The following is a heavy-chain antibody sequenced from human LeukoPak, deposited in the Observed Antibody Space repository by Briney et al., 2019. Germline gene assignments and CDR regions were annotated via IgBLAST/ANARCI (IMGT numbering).Heavy chain of an antibody. CDR1: GGTFSSYA. D-gene: IGHD2-2*02. J-gene: IGHJ5*02. Sequence: GASVKVSCKASGGTFSSYAISWVRQAPGQGLEWMGGIIPIFGTANYAQKFQGRVTITADESTSTAYMELSSLRSEDTAVYYCARAGAYCSSTSCYIYWFDPWGQGTLVTVSS. CDR2: IIPIFGTA. CDR3: ARAGAYCSSTSCYIYWFDP. V-gene: IGHV1-69*13.